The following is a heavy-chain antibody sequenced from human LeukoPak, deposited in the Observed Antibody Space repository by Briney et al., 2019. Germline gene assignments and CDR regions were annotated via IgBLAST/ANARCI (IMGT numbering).Heavy chain of an antibody. Sequence: SETLSLTCTVSGGSMSNSSYYWGWIRQPPGKGLEWIGSIYYSGSTYYNPSLKSRVTISVDTSKNQFSLKLSSVTAADTAVYYCARVQDSSGYYLIPKNFDYWGQGTLVTVSS. J-gene: IGHJ4*02. CDR3: ARVQDSSGYYLIPKNFDY. CDR2: IYYSGST. CDR1: GGSMSNSSYY. D-gene: IGHD3-22*01. V-gene: IGHV4-39*07.